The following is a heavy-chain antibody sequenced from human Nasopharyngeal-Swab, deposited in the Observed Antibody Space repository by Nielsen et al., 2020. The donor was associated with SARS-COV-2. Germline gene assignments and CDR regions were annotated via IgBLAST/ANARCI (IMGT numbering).Heavy chain of an antibody. CDR2: IYYSGST. CDR1: GGSISSYY. Sequence: SETLSLTCTVSGGSISSYYWSWIRQPPGKGLEWIGYIYYSGSTNYNPSLKSRVTISVDTSKNQFSLKLSSVTAADTAVYYCARDRGSGVPQGLDYWGQGTLVTVSS. J-gene: IGHJ4*02. CDR3: ARDRGSGVPQGLDY. D-gene: IGHD6-19*01. V-gene: IGHV4-59*01.